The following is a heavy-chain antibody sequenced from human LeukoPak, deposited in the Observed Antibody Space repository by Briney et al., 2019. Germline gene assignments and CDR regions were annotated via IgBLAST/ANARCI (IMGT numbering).Heavy chain of an antibody. CDR3: ARGYDSGGPPDY. J-gene: IGHJ4*02. CDR1: GFTFSSYS. V-gene: IGHV3-21*01. CDR2: ISSSSVHI. D-gene: IGHD3-22*01. Sequence: GGSLRLSCAASGFTFSSYSMNWVRQAPGKGLECVSSISSSSVHIYYADSVKGRFSISRDNAKNSLYLQMNSLRAEDTAVYYCARGYDSGGPPDYWGQGTLVTVSS.